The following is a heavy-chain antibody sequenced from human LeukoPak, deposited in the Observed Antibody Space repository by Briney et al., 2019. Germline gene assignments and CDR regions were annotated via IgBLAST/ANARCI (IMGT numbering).Heavy chain of an antibody. V-gene: IGHV4-4*07. CDR3: ARENSGWYLNTVNCYYGMDV. CDR2: IYTSGST. CDR1: GGSISSYY. Sequence: PSETLSLTCTVSGGSISSYYWSWIRQPAGKGLEWIGRIYTSGSTNYNPSLKSRVTMSVDTSKNQFSLKLSSVTAADTAVYYCARENSGWYLNTVNCYYGMDVWGQGTTVTVSS. J-gene: IGHJ6*02. D-gene: IGHD6-19*01.